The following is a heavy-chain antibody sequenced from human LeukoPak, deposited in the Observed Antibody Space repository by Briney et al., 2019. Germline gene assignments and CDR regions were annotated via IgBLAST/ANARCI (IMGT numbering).Heavy chain of an antibody. CDR3: ARGGDARHRDYWDYWEPRSLYYYGMDV. D-gene: IGHD4-17*01. V-gene: IGHV1-3*01. CDR2: INAGNGNT. Sequence: ASVKVSCKASGYTFTSYAMHWVRQAPGQRLEWMGWINAGNGNTKYSQKFQGRVTMTTDTSTSTAYMELRSLRSDDTAVYYCARGGDARHRDYWDYWEPRSLYYYGMDVWGQGTTVTVSS. J-gene: IGHJ6*02. CDR1: GYTFTSYA.